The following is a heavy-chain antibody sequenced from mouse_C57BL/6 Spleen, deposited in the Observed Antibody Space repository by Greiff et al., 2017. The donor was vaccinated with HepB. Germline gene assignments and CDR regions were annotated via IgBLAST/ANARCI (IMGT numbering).Heavy chain of an antibody. V-gene: IGHV3-6*01. Sequence: EVKLQESGPGLVKPSQSLSLTCSVTGYSITSGYYWNWIRQFPGNKLEWMGYISYDGSNNYNPSLKNRISITRDTSKNQFFLKLNSVTTEDTATYYCARDDYDGAYSFDYWGQGTTLTVSS. D-gene: IGHD2-4*01. CDR2: ISYDGSN. CDR3: ARDDYDGAYSFDY. CDR1: GYSITSGYY. J-gene: IGHJ2*01.